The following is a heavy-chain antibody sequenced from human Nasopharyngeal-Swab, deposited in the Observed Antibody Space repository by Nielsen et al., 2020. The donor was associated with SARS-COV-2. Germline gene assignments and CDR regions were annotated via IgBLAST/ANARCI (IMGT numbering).Heavy chain of an antibody. V-gene: IGHV3-48*03. CDR3: ARDGNLRTVRYFDL. CDR2: ISSTGSTI. Sequence: LKISCAASGFPFSAYDMNWVRQAPGKGLEWVSYISSTGSTINYADSVKGRVTISRDNAKNSLYLQMNSLRAEDTAVYYCARDGNLRTVRYFDLWGRGSLVTVSS. J-gene: IGHJ2*01. CDR1: GFPFSAYD. D-gene: IGHD4-17*01.